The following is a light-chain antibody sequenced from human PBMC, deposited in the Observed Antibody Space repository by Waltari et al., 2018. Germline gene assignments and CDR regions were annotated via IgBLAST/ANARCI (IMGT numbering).Light chain of an antibody. CDR2: RND. Sequence: QSVLPQPPSASGTPGQRVTISCSGSNSNIGSNNVYWYQQLPGTAPKLLIYRNDKRPSGVPDRCSGSKSGSSASLAISGLRSEDEADYYCASWDDSLSGHYVFGTGTKVTV. V-gene: IGLV1-47*01. J-gene: IGLJ1*01. CDR3: ASWDDSLSGHYV. CDR1: NSNIGSNN.